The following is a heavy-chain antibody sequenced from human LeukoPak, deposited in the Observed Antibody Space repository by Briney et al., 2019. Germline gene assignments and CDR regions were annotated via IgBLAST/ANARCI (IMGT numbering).Heavy chain of an antibody. J-gene: IGHJ4*02. Sequence: GASVKVSCKASGYTFTGYYMHWVRQAPGQGLEWMGWINPNSGGTNYAQKFQGRVTMTRDTSISTAYMELSRLRSDDTAVYYCAGARVTWIWTLGDYWGQGTLVTVSS. CDR2: INPNSGGT. CDR1: GYTFTGYY. V-gene: IGHV1-2*02. CDR3: AGARVTWIWTLGDY. D-gene: IGHD5-12*01.